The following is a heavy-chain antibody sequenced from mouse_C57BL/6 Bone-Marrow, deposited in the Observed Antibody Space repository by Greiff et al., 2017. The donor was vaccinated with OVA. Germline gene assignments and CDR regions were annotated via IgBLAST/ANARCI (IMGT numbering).Heavy chain of an antibody. CDR3: ARPPYYGSPWFAY. Sequence: QVQLQQPGAELVKPGASVKLSCKASGYTFTSYWMHWVKQRPGQGLEWIGMIHPNSGSTNYNEKFKSKATLTVDKSSSTAYMQLSSLKSEDSAVYYCARPPYYGSPWFAYWGQGTLVTVSA. CDR2: IHPNSGST. J-gene: IGHJ3*01. CDR1: GYTFTSYW. D-gene: IGHD1-1*01. V-gene: IGHV1-64*01.